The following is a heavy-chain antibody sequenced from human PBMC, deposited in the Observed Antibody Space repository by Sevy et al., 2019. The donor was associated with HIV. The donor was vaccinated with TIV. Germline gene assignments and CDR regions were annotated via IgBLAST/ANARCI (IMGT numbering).Heavy chain of an antibody. J-gene: IGHJ5*02. CDR1: GFTFSSYG. Sequence: GGSLRLSCAASGFTFSSYGMHWVRQAPGKGLEWVAVISYDGSNKYYADSVKGRFTISRDNSKNTLYLQMNSLRAEDMAVYYCAKGSDSSSWTWFDPWGQGTLVTVSS. V-gene: IGHV3-30*18. CDR2: ISYDGSNK. CDR3: AKGSDSSSWTWFDP. D-gene: IGHD6-13*01.